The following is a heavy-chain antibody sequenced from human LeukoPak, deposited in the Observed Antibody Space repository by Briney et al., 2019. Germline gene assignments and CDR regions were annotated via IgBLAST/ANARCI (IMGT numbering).Heavy chain of an antibody. CDR3: ARQDGDGFYYFDY. J-gene: IGHJ4*02. CDR2: IYPRNSDA. CDR1: GYTFDFYW. Sequence: GESLKISCKGSGYTFDFYWIGWVRQMPGKGLEWMGIIYPRNSDARYSPSFQGQVTISVDKSISTAYLQWSSLKASDTAMYYCARQDGDGFYYFDYWGQGSLVTVSS. V-gene: IGHV5-51*01. D-gene: IGHD2-21*02.